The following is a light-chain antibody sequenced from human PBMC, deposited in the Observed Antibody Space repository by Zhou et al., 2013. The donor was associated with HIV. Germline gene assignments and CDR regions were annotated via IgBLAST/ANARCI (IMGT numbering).Light chain of an antibody. V-gene: IGKV3-20*01. CDR2: GAS. Sequence: ESVLTQSPGTLSLSPGERATLSCRASQSVSSNHLAWYQQKAGQPPRLLIYGASRRATGIPDRFSGSGSGTDFALTISRLEPEDFAVYYCQHFSMTPFGQGTRLEI. CDR1: QSVSSNH. J-gene: IGKJ5*01. CDR3: QHFSMTP.